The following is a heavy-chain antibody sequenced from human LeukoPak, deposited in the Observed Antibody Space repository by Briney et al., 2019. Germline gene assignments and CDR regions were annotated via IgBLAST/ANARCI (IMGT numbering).Heavy chain of an antibody. CDR1: GGSISSYY. J-gene: IGHJ5*02. CDR2: IYYSGST. CDR3: ARDGRDNWFDP. V-gene: IGHV4-59*01. Sequence: SETLSLTCTVSGGSISSYYWSWIRQPPGKGLEWIGYIYYSGSTNYNPSLKSRVTISVDTSKNQFSLKLSSATAADPAVYYCARDGRDNWFDPWGQGTLVTVSS. D-gene: IGHD1-26*01.